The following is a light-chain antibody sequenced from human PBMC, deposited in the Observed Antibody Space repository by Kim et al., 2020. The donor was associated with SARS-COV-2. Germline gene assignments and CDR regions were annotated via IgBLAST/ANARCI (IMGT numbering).Light chain of an antibody. CDR3: CSYARSSTSVV. J-gene: IGLJ2*01. CDR2: EVS. V-gene: IGLV2-23*02. CDR1: SSDVGTYNL. Sequence: QSALTQPASVSGSPGQSITISCTGTSSDVGTYNLVSWYQQHPGKAPKLMIYEVSKWPSGVSNRFSGSKSGNTASLTISGLQAEDGADYYCCSYARSSTSVVFGGGTQLTVL.